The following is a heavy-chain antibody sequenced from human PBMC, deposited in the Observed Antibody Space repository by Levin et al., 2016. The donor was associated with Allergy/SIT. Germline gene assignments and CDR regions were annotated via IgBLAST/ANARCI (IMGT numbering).Heavy chain of an antibody. Sequence: GGSLRLSCKGSGYSFTSYWISWVRQMPGKGLEWMGRIDPSDSYTNYSPSFQGHVTISADKSISTAYLQWSSLKASDTAMYYCARLVISIGYCSGGSCYPDYWGQGTLVTVSS. CDR1: GYSFTSYW. CDR2: IDPSDSYT. V-gene: IGHV5-10-1*01. J-gene: IGHJ4*02. D-gene: IGHD2-15*01. CDR3: ARLVISIGYCSGGSCYPDY.